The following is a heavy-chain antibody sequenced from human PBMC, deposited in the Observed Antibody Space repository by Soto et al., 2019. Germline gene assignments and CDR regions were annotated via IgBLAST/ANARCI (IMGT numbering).Heavy chain of an antibody. CDR2: VSANGRNT. CDR1: GFTCSSYA. V-gene: IGHV3-23*01. CDR3: AKDLSSLGWLALGAPFDS. D-gene: IGHD3-22*01. Sequence: GGALRVSXAASGFTCSSYAMNWVRQAPGKGLEWVSSVSANGRNTYYADSVKGRFTVSRDKSKNALFLQLDSLRVEDTAIYYCAKDLSSLGWLALGAPFDSWGPGTLVTVSS. J-gene: IGHJ4*02.